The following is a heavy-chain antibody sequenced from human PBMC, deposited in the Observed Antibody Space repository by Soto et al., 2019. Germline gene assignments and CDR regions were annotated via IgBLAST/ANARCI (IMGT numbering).Heavy chain of an antibody. CDR2: SRDKAQGYST. D-gene: IGHD3-22*01. CDR3: VRATYFSDSSGYNRCFDY. V-gene: IGHV3-72*01. Sequence: PVGSLRLSCAGSGVTLSDNYIDWVRQAPGKGLEWDGRSRDKAQGYSTAYAAAAKGRFTTSRDKSKNSVYLQMNSLKTEDTAVYYCVRATYFSDSSGYNRCFDYWGQGTLVTVSS. J-gene: IGHJ4*02. CDR1: GVTLSDNY.